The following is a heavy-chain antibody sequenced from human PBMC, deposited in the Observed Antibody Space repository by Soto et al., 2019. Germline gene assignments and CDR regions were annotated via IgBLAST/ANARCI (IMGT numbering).Heavy chain of an antibody. CDR1: GFAFRSYG. Sequence: QIQLVESGGGVVQPGRSLRLSCAASGFAFRSYGMHWVRQVPGRGLDCLSVISYDKNTIHYAGSVRGRFTISRDNSKNTVYLDIKSLRPEDTAIYYCAKGGATAAVRDYWGQGTLVTVSP. CDR2: ISYDKNTI. V-gene: IGHV3-30*18. J-gene: IGHJ4*02. CDR3: AKGGATAAVRDY. D-gene: IGHD3-10*02.